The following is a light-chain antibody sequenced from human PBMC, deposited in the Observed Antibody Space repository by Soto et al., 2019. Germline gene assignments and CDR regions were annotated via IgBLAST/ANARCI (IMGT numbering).Light chain of an antibody. CDR2: HAS. CDR1: QSISSSY. V-gene: IGKV3-20*01. J-gene: IGKJ4*01. CDR3: QQDGDMLLT. Sequence: ENVLTQSPGTLSLSPGERATLSCRASQSISSSYLAWYQQKPGQTPRLLIYHASNRATGIPDRFSGSGSGTYFTMTLIRQDPEDRAVYYCQQDGDMLLTFGGGTKVEIE.